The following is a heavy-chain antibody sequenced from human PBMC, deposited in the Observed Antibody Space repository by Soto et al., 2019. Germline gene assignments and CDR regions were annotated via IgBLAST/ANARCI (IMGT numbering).Heavy chain of an antibody. J-gene: IGHJ4*02. CDR1: GFTFDDYA. Sequence: PGGSLRLSCAASGFTFDDYAMHWVRQAPGKGLEWVSGISWNSGSIGYADSVKGRFTISRDNAKNSLYLQMNSLRAEDTALYYCAKDIRRWLQFDLDYWGQGTLVTVSS. V-gene: IGHV3-9*01. CDR3: AKDIRRWLQFDLDY. D-gene: IGHD5-12*01. CDR2: ISWNSGSI.